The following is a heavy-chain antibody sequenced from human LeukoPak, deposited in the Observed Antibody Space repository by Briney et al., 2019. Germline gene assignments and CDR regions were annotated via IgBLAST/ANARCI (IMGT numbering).Heavy chain of an antibody. CDR3: ARDNGWFDP. Sequence: SETLSLTCTVSGGSINYYYWMWIRQPPGKGLEWIGYIYYSGGTHYNPSLKSRVTMLVDTSKNQFSLKLSSVTAADTAVYYCARDNGWFDPWGQGTLVTVSS. V-gene: IGHV4-59*12. CDR2: IYYSGGT. J-gene: IGHJ5*02. CDR1: GGSINYYY.